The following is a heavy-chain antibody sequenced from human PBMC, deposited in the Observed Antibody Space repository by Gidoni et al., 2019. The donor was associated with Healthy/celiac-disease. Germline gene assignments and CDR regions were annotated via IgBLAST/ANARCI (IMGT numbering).Heavy chain of an antibody. J-gene: IGHJ5*02. Sequence: VKLLESGGGLVKPGGSLRLTCAASGFTFSSYRMNWAGHGPGKGLEWVSSISSSSSYIYYADSVKGPFTSSRDNAKNSLYLQMNSLRAEDTAVYYCARDGLEWELSIDNWFDPWGQGTLVTVSS. D-gene: IGHD1-26*01. CDR2: ISSSSSYI. CDR1: GFTFSSYR. V-gene: IGHV3-21*01. CDR3: ARDGLEWELSIDNWFDP.